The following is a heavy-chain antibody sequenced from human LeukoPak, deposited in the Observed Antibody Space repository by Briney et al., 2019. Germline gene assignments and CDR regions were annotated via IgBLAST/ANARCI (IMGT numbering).Heavy chain of an antibody. D-gene: IGHD3-22*01. Sequence: GSSVKVSCKASGGTFSSYAISWVRQAPGQGLEWMGRIIPILGIANYAQKFQGRVTITADKSTSTAYMELSSLRSEDTTVYYCATRAHYYDSSGYYPDDYWGQGTLVTVSS. CDR3: ATRAHYYDSSGYYPDDY. J-gene: IGHJ4*02. CDR2: IIPILGIA. V-gene: IGHV1-69*04. CDR1: GGTFSSYA.